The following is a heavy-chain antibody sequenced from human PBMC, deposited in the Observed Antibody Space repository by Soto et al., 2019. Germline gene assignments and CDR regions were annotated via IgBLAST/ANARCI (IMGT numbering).Heavy chain of an antibody. CDR2: IERDDDDK. V-gene: IGHV2-70*13. J-gene: IGHJ6*02. CDR1: GFSLTNTGMC. D-gene: IGHD1-20*01. CDR3: ARSIRGPRRFNGMDV. Sequence: SGLTRVRPTETHTMTCTFSGFSLTNTGMCVSCIRQSPGKALEWLALIERDDDDKYYSTSLKTRLTISKDTRKNQVVLTMANMEPADTATYYCARSIRGPRRFNGMDVWGQGTTVTVSS.